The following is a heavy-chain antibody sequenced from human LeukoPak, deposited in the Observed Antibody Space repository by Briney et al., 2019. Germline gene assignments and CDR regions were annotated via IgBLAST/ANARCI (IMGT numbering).Heavy chain of an antibody. CDR2: LSSDSNHI. CDR1: GFTSEDYG. Sequence: GGSLRLSCAASGFTSEDYGMHWVRHVPGKGLEWVSGLSSDSNHIDYADSVKGRFTISRDNSKNTLYLQMNSLRAEDTAVYYCARRAGGYSHPYDYWGQGILVTVSS. J-gene: IGHJ4*02. D-gene: IGHD4-23*01. V-gene: IGHV3-9*02. CDR3: ARRAGGYSHPYDY.